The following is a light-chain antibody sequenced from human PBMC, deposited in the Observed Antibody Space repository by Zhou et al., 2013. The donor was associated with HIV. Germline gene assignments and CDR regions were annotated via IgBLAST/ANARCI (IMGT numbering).Light chain of an antibody. V-gene: IGKV1-NL1*01. Sequence: DIQMTQSPSSLSASVGDRVTITCRASQDITHSLAWYQQRPGKAPKLLVYAASRLESGVPSRFSGSGSGTDFTLTISSLQPEDCATYYCLQHRSKPSITLGQGTRL. J-gene: IGKJ5*01. CDR2: AAS. CDR3: LQHRSKPSIT. CDR1: QDITHS.